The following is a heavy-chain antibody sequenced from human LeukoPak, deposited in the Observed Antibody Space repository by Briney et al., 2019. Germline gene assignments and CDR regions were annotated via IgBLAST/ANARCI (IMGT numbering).Heavy chain of an antibody. CDR3: ARDMWGRSLWSGNLGGHSFDY. J-gene: IGHJ4*02. D-gene: IGHD3-16*01. CDR1: GFTFSPYS. CDR2: ISSSSSYI. Sequence: GGSLRLSYAASGFTFSPYSMNWVRQAPGKGLQWVSFISSSSSYIYYADSVKGRFTISRDNAKNSLFLQMNSLRAEDTAVYYCARDMWGRSLWSGNLGGHSFDYWGRGTLVTVSS. V-gene: IGHV3-21*01.